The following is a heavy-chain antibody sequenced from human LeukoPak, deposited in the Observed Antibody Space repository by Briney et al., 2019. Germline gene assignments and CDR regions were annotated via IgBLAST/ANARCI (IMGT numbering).Heavy chain of an antibody. J-gene: IGHJ4*02. CDR3: AKDRDGDPTFDY. D-gene: IGHD4-17*01. V-gene: IGHV3-23*01. CDR1: GFTFSSYA. Sequence: PGGSLRLSCAASGFTFSSYAMSWVRQAPGKGLEWVSAISGSGGSTYYADSVTGRFTISRDNSKNTLYLQMNSLRAEDTAVYYCAKDRDGDPTFDYWGQGTLVTVSS. CDR2: ISGSGGST.